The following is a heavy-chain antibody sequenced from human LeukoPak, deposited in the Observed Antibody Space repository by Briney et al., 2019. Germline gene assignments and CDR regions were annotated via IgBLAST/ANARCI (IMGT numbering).Heavy chain of an antibody. Sequence: PGGSLRLSCAVSGFTFNNYAMHWVRQAPGKGLEWVAVASYDGHNNYYADSVKGRLTISRDNSKNTLYLQVNRVRGEDAAVYYCARGTYHYEKSESRYMDVWGKGTTVTVSS. J-gene: IGHJ6*03. V-gene: IGHV3-30*04. CDR2: ASYDGHNN. CDR3: ARGTYHYEKSESRYMDV. CDR1: GFTFNNYA. D-gene: IGHD3-22*01.